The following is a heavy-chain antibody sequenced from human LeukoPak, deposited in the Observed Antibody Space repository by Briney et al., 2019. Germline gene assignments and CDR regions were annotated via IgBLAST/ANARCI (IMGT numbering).Heavy chain of an antibody. CDR1: GFTFSSYS. D-gene: IGHD3-9*01. Sequence: PGGSLRLSCADSGFTFSSYSINWVRQAPGKGLEWVSSISSSSSYIYYADSVKGRFTISRDNAKNSLYLQMNSLRAEDTAVYYCARDSKKYYDILTGRGGFDYWGQGTLVTVSS. CDR3: ARDSKKYYDILTGRGGFDY. J-gene: IGHJ4*02. CDR2: ISSSSSYI. V-gene: IGHV3-21*01.